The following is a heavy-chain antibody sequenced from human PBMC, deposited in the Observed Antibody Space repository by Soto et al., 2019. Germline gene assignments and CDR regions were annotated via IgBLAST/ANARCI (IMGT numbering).Heavy chain of an antibody. CDR1: GDSVSSNSAA. D-gene: IGHD1-7*01. V-gene: IGHV6-1*01. Sequence: PSQTLSLTCAISGDSVSSNSAAWNWIRQSPSRGLEWLGRTYYRSRWYNDYAVSVKSRITVNPDTSKNQFSLHLNSVTPEDTAVYYCAGTTSLQRYYMDVWDKGTTVPVSS. J-gene: IGHJ6*03. CDR2: TYYRSRWYN. CDR3: AGTTSLQRYYMDV.